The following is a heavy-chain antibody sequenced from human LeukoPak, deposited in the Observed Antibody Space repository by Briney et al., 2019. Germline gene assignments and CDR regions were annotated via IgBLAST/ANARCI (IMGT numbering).Heavy chain of an antibody. D-gene: IGHD2-15*01. V-gene: IGHV3-9*01. CDR2: ISWNSGSI. Sequence: SLRLSCIASGFTFDDYAMHWVRQAPGKGLEWVSGISWNSGSIGYADSVKGRFTISRDSSKNTLFLQMNRLRPEDAAVYYCAKAPVTTCRGAFCYPFDYWGLGTLVTVSS. CDR3: AKAPVTTCRGAFCYPFDY. CDR1: GFTFDDYA. J-gene: IGHJ4*02.